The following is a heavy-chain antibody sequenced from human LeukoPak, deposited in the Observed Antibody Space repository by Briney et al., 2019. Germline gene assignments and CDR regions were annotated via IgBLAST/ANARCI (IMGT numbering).Heavy chain of an antibody. J-gene: IGHJ4*02. CDR3: ARFKRAGGWSYFDY. CDR2: IYYSGST. D-gene: IGHD6-19*01. Sequence: SETLSLTCTVSGGSISSYYWSWIRQPPGKGLEWIGYIYYSGSTNYNPSLTSRVTISVDTSKNQFSLKLSSVTAADTAVYYCARFKRAGGWSYFDYWGQGTLVTVSS. CDR1: GGSISSYY. V-gene: IGHV4-59*01.